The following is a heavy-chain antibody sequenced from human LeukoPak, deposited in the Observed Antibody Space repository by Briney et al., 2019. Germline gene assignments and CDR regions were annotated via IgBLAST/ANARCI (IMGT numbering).Heavy chain of an antibody. CDR3: ARDIGLAH. Sequence: GSLRLSCAASGFTVSSNYMSWIRQAPGRGLEWIGSIYYSGSTYYNPSPESRVTVSMDTPKNQFALNLTSLTAADTAVYYCARDIGLAHWGQGTLVTVSS. D-gene: IGHD3-16*02. V-gene: IGHV4-39*06. CDR2: IYYSGST. J-gene: IGHJ4*02. CDR1: GFTVSSNY.